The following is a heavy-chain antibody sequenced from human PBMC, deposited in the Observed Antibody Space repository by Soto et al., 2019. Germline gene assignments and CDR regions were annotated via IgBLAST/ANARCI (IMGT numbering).Heavy chain of an antibody. V-gene: IGHV3-7*05. CDR2: TRQDGGEK. D-gene: IGHD1-26*01. CDR1: GFMCVDHW. J-gene: IGHJ4*02. CDR3: ARHHGGSSYFDY. Sequence: RLSCAASGFMCVDHWRSWIRKDPGKGLEWVANTRQDGGEKNFVDSVKGRFIISRDNAKNSLYLQMNSLRAEDTAVYYCARHHGGSSYFDYLGLGTLVTVTS.